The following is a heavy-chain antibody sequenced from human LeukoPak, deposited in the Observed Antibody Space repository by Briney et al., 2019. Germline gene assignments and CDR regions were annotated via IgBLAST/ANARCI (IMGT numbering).Heavy chain of an antibody. D-gene: IGHD2-2*01. V-gene: IGHV4-59*07. Sequence: SDTLSLTCTVSGGSISGYYWSWIRQPPGKGLEWIGYIFSSGSTNYNPSLKSRLTISVDTSKNQFSLKLSSVTAADTAVYYCARGPPYCSSTSCFFEYWGQGTLVTVSS. CDR1: GGSISGYY. CDR3: ARGPPYCSSTSCFFEY. CDR2: IFSSGST. J-gene: IGHJ4*02.